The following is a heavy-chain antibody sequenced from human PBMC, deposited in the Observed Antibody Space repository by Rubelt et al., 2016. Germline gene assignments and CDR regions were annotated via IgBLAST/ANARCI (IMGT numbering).Heavy chain of an antibody. CDR1: ESTDH. J-gene: IGHJ4*02. D-gene: IGHD6-25*01. CDR2: TFSDGST. Sequence: EVQLVESGGGLVQPGGSLRLSCTGFESTDHMSWVRQAPGEGPQCVSVTFSDGSTRYAESVKGRFTVSREKSKNMVCLQMTSLTGEDTAGYYCARGPPFDSWGPGAVVAVSS. CDR3: ARGPPFDS. V-gene: IGHV3-66*01.